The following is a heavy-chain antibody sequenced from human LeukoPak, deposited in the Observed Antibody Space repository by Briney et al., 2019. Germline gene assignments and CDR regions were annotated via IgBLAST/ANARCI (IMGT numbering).Heavy chain of an antibody. Sequence: PGGSLRLSCAASGFTFSSYWMSWVRQAPGKGLEWVASIKQDGSEKYYGDSVKGRFTISRDNAKNSLYLQMNSLRAEDTAVYYCATRSITKYFQDWGQGTLVTVSS. V-gene: IGHV3-7*01. CDR2: IKQDGSEK. D-gene: IGHD5-24*01. J-gene: IGHJ1*01. CDR1: GFTFSSYW. CDR3: ATRSITKYFQD.